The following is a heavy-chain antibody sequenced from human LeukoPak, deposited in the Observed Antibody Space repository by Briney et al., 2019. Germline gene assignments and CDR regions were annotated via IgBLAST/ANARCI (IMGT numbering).Heavy chain of an antibody. CDR3: ARDLPYYDFWSVSGFDP. CDR2: IIPIFGTA. J-gene: IGHJ5*02. CDR1: GGTFSSYA. Sequence: GASVKVSCKASGGTFSSYAISWVRQAPGQGLEWMGGIIPIFGTANYAQKFQGRVTITADESTSTAYMELSSLRSEDTAVYYCARDLPYYDFWSVSGFDPWGQGTLVTVSS. D-gene: IGHD3-3*01. V-gene: IGHV1-69*13.